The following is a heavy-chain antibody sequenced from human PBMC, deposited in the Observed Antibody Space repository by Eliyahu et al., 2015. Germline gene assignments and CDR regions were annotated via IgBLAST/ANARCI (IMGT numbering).Heavy chain of an antibody. Sequence: QVQLQQWGAGLLKPSETLSLXCAVYGGSFSGYYWXWIRQPPGKGLEWIGEINHSGSTNYNPSLKSRVTISVDTSKKQFSLKMSSVNAADTAVYYCARVVLMATIPGEMDVWGKGTTVTVSS. D-gene: IGHD5-24*01. CDR1: GGSFSGYY. J-gene: IGHJ6*04. V-gene: IGHV4-34*01. CDR2: INHSGST. CDR3: ARVVLMATIPGEMDV.